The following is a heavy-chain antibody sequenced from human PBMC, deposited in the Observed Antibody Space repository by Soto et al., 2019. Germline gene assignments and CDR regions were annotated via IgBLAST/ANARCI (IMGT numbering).Heavy chain of an antibody. J-gene: IGHJ3*02. D-gene: IGHD2-21*02. CDR1: GGTFSSYA. Sequence: SVKVSCKASGGTFSSYAISWVRQAPGQGLEWMGGIIPIFGTANYAQKFQGRVTITADESTSTAYMELSSLRSEDTAVYYCARDPAYCGGDCYTPADAFDIWGKGPMVTVSS. V-gene: IGHV1-69*13. CDR2: IIPIFGTA. CDR3: ARDPAYCGGDCYTPADAFDI.